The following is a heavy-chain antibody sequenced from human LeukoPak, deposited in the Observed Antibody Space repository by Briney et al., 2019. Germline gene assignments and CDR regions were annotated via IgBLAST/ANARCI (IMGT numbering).Heavy chain of an antibody. V-gene: IGHV4-59*08. D-gene: IGHD4-11*01. CDR3: ARFPYSNYDNSDY. CDR2: IHYSGSS. J-gene: IGHJ4*02. Sequence: SETLSLTCSVSGDSTSNFYWNWIRQSPGKGLEWIGNIHYSGSSVYNPSLKSRGTISIDTSRRQFFLKLNSVTAADTAVYYCARFPYSNYDNSDYWGQGTLVTVSS. CDR1: GDSTSNFY.